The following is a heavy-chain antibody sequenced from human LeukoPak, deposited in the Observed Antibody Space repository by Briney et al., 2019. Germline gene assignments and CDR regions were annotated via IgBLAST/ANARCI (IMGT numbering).Heavy chain of an antibody. Sequence: SETLSLTCTVSGGSIRSYYWSWIRQPPGKGLEWIGYIYYSGSTNYNPSLKSRVNTSLDTSKNQFSLKLSSVTAADTAVYYCARGLTYFYDSSGYYYLDWGQGTLVTVSS. CDR3: ARGLTYFYDSSGYYYLD. D-gene: IGHD3-22*01. CDR2: IYYSGST. V-gene: IGHV4-59*01. CDR1: GGSIRSYY. J-gene: IGHJ4*02.